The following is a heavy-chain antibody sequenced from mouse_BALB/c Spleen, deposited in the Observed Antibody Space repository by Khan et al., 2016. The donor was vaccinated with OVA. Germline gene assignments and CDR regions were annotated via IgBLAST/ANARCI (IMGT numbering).Heavy chain of an antibody. Sequence: EVELVESGGGLVQPGGSRKLSCAASGFTFSDYGMAWVRQAPGKGPEWVAFISDLAYTIYYGDAGTGRFTIIRENAKNTLYLEMSSQRSVDTAIYDCARGGGRAPVAYGGLGTLVTVSA. CDR3: ARGGGRAPVAY. D-gene: IGHD3-3*01. J-gene: IGHJ3*01. CDR2: ISDLAYTI. V-gene: IGHV5-15*02. CDR1: GFTFSDYG.